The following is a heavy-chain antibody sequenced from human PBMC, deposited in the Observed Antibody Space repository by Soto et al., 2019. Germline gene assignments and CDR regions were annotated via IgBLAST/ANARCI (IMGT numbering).Heavy chain of an antibody. Sequence: SLGLSCAASGFTFSSYGMHGVRQAPGKGLEWVAVIWYDGSNKYYADSVKGRFTISRDNSKNTLYLQMNSLRAEDTAVYYCARWGREDIVATITKVDYCYYGMDVWGQGTTVTV. CDR2: IWYDGSNK. CDR3: ARWGREDIVATITKVDYCYYGMDV. CDR1: GFTFSSYG. V-gene: IGHV3-33*01. D-gene: IGHD5-12*01. J-gene: IGHJ6*02.